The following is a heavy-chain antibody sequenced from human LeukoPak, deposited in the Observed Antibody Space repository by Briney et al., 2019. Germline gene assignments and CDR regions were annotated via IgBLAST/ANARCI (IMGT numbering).Heavy chain of an antibody. CDR2: IYHSGNT. CDR1: GYSISSGYY. D-gene: IGHD1-26*01. V-gene: IGHV4-38-2*02. CDR3: ARGFRGSFYVWDAFHM. J-gene: IGHJ3*02. Sequence: PSETLSLTCSVSGYSISSGYYWGWIRQPPGQGLEWIGSIYHSGNTDYNPSLKSRVTISRDTSKNQFSLNLSSVTAADTAVYYCARGFRGSFYVWDAFHMWGQGTMVTVSS.